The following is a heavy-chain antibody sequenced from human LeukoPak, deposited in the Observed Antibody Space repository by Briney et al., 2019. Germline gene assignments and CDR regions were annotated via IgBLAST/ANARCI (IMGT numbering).Heavy chain of an antibody. D-gene: IGHD1/OR15-1a*01. CDR3: TKLNNYDDY. CDR2: ISDDGSHQ. Sequence: PGGSLRLSCTASGFTFGTFGMHWVRQAPGKGLEWVAAISDDGSHQYYIDSVRGRSSISRDNSKNTVYLQMTSLRADDTAVYYCTKLNNYDDYWGHGTQVTVSS. CDR1: GFTFGTFG. J-gene: IGHJ4*01. V-gene: IGHV3-30*18.